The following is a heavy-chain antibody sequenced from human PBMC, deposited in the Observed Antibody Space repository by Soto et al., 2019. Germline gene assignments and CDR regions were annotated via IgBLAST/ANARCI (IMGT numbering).Heavy chain of an antibody. V-gene: IGHV3-30*18. CDR3: AKGGCSSSSCSFDS. J-gene: IGHJ5*01. CDR2: LSFDGSNK. CDR1: RFSFSNFG. Sequence: QEQLVESGGGVVQPGMSLRLSCVASRFSFSNFGMHWVRQAPGKGLEWVAALSFDGSNKNYADGVRGRFTISRDNSKNTLYLHMTILRSDDAAMYYCAKGGCSSSSCSFDSGGQGTLVTV. D-gene: IGHD2-2*01.